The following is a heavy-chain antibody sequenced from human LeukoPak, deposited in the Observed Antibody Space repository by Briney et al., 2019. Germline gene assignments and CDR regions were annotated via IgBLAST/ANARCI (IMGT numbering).Heavy chain of an antibody. CDR3: ARETHYYGSGSYDLGY. V-gene: IGHV3-33*01. D-gene: IGHD3-10*01. Sequence: GRSLRLSCAASGFTFSSYGMHWVRQAPGKGLEWLAVIWYDGSNKYYADSVKGRFTISRDNSKNTLYLQMNSLRAEDTAVYYCARETHYYGSGSYDLGYWGQGTLVTVSS. J-gene: IGHJ4*02. CDR1: GFTFSSYG. CDR2: IWYDGSNK.